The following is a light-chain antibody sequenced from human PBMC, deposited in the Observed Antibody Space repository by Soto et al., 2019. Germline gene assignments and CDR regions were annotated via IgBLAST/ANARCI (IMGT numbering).Light chain of an antibody. CDR3: QQDGCLPRT. CDR1: QSVSSSF. CDR2: GAS. V-gene: IGKV3-20*01. J-gene: IGKJ5*01. Sequence: EIVLTQSPGTLSLSPGERATLSCRASQSVSSSFLAWYQQKVGQAPRLLIDGASSRATGIPDRCSGSGSGTVFTLTISMLQADDFVVYCWQQDGCLPRTVGEGTRLDI.